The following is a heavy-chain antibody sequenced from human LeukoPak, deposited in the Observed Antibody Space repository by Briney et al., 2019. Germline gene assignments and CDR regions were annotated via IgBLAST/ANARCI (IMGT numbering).Heavy chain of an antibody. Sequence: ASVKVSCKTSGYTFENYDSNWVRQATGQGLEWMGWMNPNNGNTGYAQKFQGRVIMTTNNSMNTAYMELRGLRSEDAAIYYCARGPSDAFFGPGWDEYFEYWGQGTVVAVSS. CDR1: GYTFENYD. J-gene: IGHJ4*02. CDR2: MNPNNGNT. CDR3: ARGPSDAFFGPGWDEYFEY. D-gene: IGHD3-3*01. V-gene: IGHV1-8*01.